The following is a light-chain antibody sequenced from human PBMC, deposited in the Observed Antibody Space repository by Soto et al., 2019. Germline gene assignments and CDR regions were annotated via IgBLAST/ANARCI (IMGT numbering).Light chain of an antibody. Sequence: EIVLTQSPATLSLSPGERATLSCRASQSVSSYLAWDQQKPGRALRLLIDGASTRATGIPDRVSGSGSVTDFSLTISRLETEDVAVYYCQQYKAVVTFGQGTKVDIK. CDR2: GAS. CDR3: QQYKAVVT. V-gene: IGKV3-20*01. J-gene: IGKJ1*01. CDR1: QSVSSY.